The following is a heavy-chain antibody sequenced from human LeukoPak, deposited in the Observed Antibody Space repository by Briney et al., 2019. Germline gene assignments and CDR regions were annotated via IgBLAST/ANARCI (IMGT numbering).Heavy chain of an antibody. CDR2: IYYSGSA. Sequence: SETLSLTCTVSGGSISSYYWSWIRQPPGKGLEWIGYIYYSGSANYNPSLKSRVTISVDTSKNQFSLKLSSVTAADTAVYYCARVFYRLEEYYFGYWGQGTLVTVSS. V-gene: IGHV4-59*01. D-gene: IGHD3-10*01. CDR1: GGSISSYY. J-gene: IGHJ4*02. CDR3: ARVFYRLEEYYFGY.